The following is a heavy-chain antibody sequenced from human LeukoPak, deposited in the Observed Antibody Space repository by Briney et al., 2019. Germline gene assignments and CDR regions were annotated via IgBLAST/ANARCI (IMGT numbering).Heavy chain of an antibody. Sequence: PSQTLSLTCTVSGASISSGNYYWRWIRQPAGKELEWIGRIYPSGNTDYNPSLKSRVTMSLDTSKNQFSLKLSSVTAADTAIYYCARNVPYGSSSRSRVDPWGQGTLVTVSS. CDR3: ARNVPYGSSSRSRVDP. D-gene: IGHD6-6*01. V-gene: IGHV4-61*02. CDR2: IYPSGNT. J-gene: IGHJ5*02. CDR1: GASISSGNYY.